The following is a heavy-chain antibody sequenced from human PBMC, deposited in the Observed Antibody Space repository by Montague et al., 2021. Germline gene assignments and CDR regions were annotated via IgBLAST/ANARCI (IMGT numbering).Heavy chain of an antibody. CDR2: ISDIGNT. D-gene: IGHD6-19*01. CDR3: ARDFGRDVSGRYWVIY. CDR1: GGSISSYY. V-gene: IGHV4-59*01. J-gene: IGHJ4*02. Sequence: SETLSLTCSVSGGSISSYYWSWIRQPPGKGLEWIGYISDIGNTIYNPSLKSRVTISVDTSKNQFSLRLHSVTTADTAVYYCARDFGRDVSGRYWVIYWGQGTLVSVSS.